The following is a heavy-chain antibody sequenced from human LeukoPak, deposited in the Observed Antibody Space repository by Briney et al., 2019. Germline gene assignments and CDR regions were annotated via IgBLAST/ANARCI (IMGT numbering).Heavy chain of an antibody. Sequence: SESLSLTCTVSGGSITSNYWSWMRQPPGKGLEWIGYLHYRGNTNHNSSLKSRVTISLDTSKNQFSLKLSSVTAADTAIYYCARESSTSQTNLFDHWGQGTLVTVSS. J-gene: IGHJ4*02. V-gene: IGHV4-59*01. CDR3: ARESSTSQTNLFDH. CDR1: GGSITSNY. D-gene: IGHD6-6*01. CDR2: LHYRGNT.